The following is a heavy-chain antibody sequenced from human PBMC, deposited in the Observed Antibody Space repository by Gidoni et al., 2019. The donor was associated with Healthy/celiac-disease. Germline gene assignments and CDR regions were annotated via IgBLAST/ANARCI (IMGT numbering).Heavy chain of an antibody. Sequence: QVQLQQWGAGLLKPSETLSLTCAVYGGSFSGYYWSWIRQPPGKGLEWIGEINHSGSTNYNPSLKSRVTISVDMSKNQFSLKLSSVTAADTAVYYCARGCFLFIDYYYGMDVWGQGTTVTVSS. V-gene: IGHV4-34*01. D-gene: IGHD2-15*01. CDR2: INHSGST. J-gene: IGHJ6*02. CDR3: ARGCFLFIDYYYGMDV. CDR1: GGSFSGYY.